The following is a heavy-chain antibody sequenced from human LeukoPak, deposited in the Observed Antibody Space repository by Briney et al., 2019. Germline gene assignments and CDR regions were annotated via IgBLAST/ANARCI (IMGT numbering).Heavy chain of an antibody. V-gene: IGHV4-39*01. CDR1: GGSISSSSYY. CDR2: IYKSGRT. J-gene: IGHJ4*02. D-gene: IGHD3-10*01. CDR3: ARHVYYGSGSYLTDY. Sequence: SGTLSLTCTDSGGSISSSSYYWGWIRQPPGKGLEWIGSIYKSGRTYYNPSLKSRVTISVDTSKNQFSLKLSSVTAADTAVYYCARHVYYGSGSYLTDYWGQGTLVTVSS.